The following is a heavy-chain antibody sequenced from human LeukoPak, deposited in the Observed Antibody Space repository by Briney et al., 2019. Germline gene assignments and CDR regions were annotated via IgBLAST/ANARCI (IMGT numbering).Heavy chain of an antibody. CDR1: GGSISSHC. D-gene: IGHD6-19*01. Sequence: SETLSLTCAVSGGSISSHCWTWIRQPPGKGLDWIAYMCNDGTTDSNPSLKIRLTMSLDTSKNQFFLDLRSVTAAATAVYYCARLYYHSSGWIDFWGQGTLVTVSS. V-gene: IGHV4-59*11. J-gene: IGHJ4*02. CDR2: MCNDGTT. CDR3: ARLYYHSSGWIDF.